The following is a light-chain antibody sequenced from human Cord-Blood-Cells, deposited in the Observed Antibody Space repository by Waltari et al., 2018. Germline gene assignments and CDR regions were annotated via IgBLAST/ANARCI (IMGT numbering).Light chain of an antibody. V-gene: IGLV2-11*01. Sequence: QSALTQPRSVSGSPGQSVTISCTGTSSDVGGYNYVSWYQQHPDKAPKLMIYDVSKRPSGVPDRFSGSKAGNTASLTISGPQAEDEADYYCCSYAGSYVVFGGGTKLTVL. CDR2: DVS. CDR3: CSYAGSYVV. CDR1: SSDVGGYNY. J-gene: IGLJ2*01.